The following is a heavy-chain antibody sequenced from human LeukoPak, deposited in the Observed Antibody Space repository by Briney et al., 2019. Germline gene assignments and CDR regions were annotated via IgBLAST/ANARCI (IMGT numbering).Heavy chain of an antibody. CDR2: INPNSGGT. CDR3: VRTAWGSADY. Sequence: GASVKVSCKASGYTFTDHYIHWVRQAPGQGLEWMGWINPNSGGTNYAQKFQGRVTMTRDTSISTAYMELNSLSTEDTAVYYCVRTAWGSADYWGQGTLVTVSS. D-gene: IGHD7-27*01. V-gene: IGHV1-2*02. J-gene: IGHJ4*02. CDR1: GYTFTDHY.